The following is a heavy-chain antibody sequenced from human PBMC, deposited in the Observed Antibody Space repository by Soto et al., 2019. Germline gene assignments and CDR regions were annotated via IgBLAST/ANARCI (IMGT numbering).Heavy chain of an antibody. V-gene: IGHV3-23*01. CDR3: AKDNKGGVRIWGKGYFDY. Sequence: GGSLRLSCAASGFTFSSYAMSWVRQAPGKGLEWVSAISGSGGSTYYADSVKGRFTISRDNSKNTLYLQMNSLRAEDTAVYYCAKDNKGGVRIWGKGYFDYWGQGTLVTVSS. D-gene: IGHD3-16*01. J-gene: IGHJ4*02. CDR2: ISGSGGST. CDR1: GFTFSSYA.